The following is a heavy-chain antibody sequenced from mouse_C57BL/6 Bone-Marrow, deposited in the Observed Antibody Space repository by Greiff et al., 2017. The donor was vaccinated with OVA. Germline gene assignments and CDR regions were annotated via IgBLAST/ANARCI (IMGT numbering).Heavy chain of an antibody. J-gene: IGHJ1*03. CDR2: ISSGGDYI. Sequence: EVKVEESGEGLVKPGGSLKLSCAASGFTFSSYAMSWVRQTPEKRLEWVAYISSGGDYIYYADTVKGRFTISRDNARNTLYLQMSSLKSEDTAMYYCTREGYTYWYFDVWGTGTTVTVSS. CDR3: TREGYTYWYFDV. V-gene: IGHV5-9-1*02. CDR1: GFTFSSYA.